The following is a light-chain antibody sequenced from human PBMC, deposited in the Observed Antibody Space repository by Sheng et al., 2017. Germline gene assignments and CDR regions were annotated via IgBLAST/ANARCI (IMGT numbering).Light chain of an antibody. Sequence: DIKMTQSPSSLSASEGDRVTITCRTSQSVSTYLNWYQVTPGKAPKLLIYAASNVXTGVPSRFSGSGSGTGFTLTISSLKPEDFATYYCQQSFSAPWTFGQGTKVEIK. CDR3: QQSFSAPWT. V-gene: IGKV1-39*01. J-gene: IGKJ1*01. CDR1: QSVSTY. CDR2: AAS.